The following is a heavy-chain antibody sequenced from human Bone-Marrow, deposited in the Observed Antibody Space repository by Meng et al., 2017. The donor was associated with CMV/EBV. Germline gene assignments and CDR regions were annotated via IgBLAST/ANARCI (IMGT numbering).Heavy chain of an antibody. CDR1: GGFTRSYY. CDR2: IDYSGST. CDR3: ARDSGEMAGDLYYFDD. Sequence: GSLRLSCTVSGGFTRSYYWNWIRQLAGKGLEWIGNIDYSGSTNYNPSLKSRLTISVEPSKNQFSVKLRSVTAADTAVYYCARDSGEMAGDLYYFDDWGQGTLVTVSS. J-gene: IGHJ4*02. D-gene: IGHD5-24*01. V-gene: IGHV4-59*01.